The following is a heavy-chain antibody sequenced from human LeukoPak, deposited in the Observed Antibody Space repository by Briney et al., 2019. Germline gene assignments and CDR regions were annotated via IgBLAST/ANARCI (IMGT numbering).Heavy chain of an antibody. D-gene: IGHD5-12*01. Sequence: GGSLRLSCAHSGFIFSAYAMSWVRQAPGKGPEWVASISGSGGNTYHADSVKGRFAISRDNSQNTVYLQMNSLTAEDTAVYYCAKDGQSLRPNYFDNWGQGTLVTVSS. V-gene: IGHV3-23*01. CDR3: AKDGQSLRPNYFDN. J-gene: IGHJ4*02. CDR1: GFIFSAYA. CDR2: ISGSGGNT.